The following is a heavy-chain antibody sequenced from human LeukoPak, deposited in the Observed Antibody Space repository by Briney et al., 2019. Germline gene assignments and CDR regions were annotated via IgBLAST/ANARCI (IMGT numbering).Heavy chain of an antibody. D-gene: IGHD3-10*01. CDR3: ARGDRGVTLVWYFDL. J-gene: IGHJ2*01. CDR1: GGSISSYY. CDR2: IYYSGST. V-gene: IGHV4-59*01. Sequence: PSETLSLTCTVPGGSISSYYWSWIRQPPGKGLEWIGYIYYSGSTNYNPSLKSRVTISVDTSKNQFSLKLSSVTAADTAVYYCARGDRGVTLVWYFDLWGRGTLVTVSS.